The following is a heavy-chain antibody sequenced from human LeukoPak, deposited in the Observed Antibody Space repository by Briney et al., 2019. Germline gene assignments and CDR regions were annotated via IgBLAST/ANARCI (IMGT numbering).Heavy chain of an antibody. V-gene: IGHV5-51*01. D-gene: IGHD5-12*01. J-gene: IGHJ4*02. CDR3: ARRGMSGYDYGGNFDY. CDR2: IYPGDSDT. CDR1: GYTITAYW. Sequence: GESLKISCKGSGYTITAYWIGWVRQMPGKGLEWMGIIYPGDSDTRYSPSFQGQVTISADKSISTAYLQWSSLKASDTAMYYCARRGMSGYDYGGNFDYWGQGTLVTVSS.